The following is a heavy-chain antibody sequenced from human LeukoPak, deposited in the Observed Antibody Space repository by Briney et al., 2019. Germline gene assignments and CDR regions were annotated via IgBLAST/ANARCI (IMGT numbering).Heavy chain of an antibody. Sequence: ASVKVSCKASGYTFTGYYMHWVRQAPGQGLEWMGWISAYNGNTNYAQKFQGRVTMTTDTSTNTAYMELSSLRSEDTAVYYCARDGDYGGNSWYFDLWGRGTLVTVSS. J-gene: IGHJ2*01. D-gene: IGHD4-23*01. CDR3: ARDGDYGGNSWYFDL. CDR2: ISAYNGNT. CDR1: GYTFTGYY. V-gene: IGHV1-18*04.